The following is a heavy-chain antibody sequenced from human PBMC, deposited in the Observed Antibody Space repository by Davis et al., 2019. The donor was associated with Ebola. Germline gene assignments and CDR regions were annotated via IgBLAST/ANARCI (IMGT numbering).Heavy chain of an antibody. V-gene: IGHV1-69*04. CDR1: SGTFCSYA. J-gene: IGHJ4*02. CDR3: ARDYYSYAKNQPKS. CDR2: IIPILGIA. Sequence: SVKVSCKASSGTFCSYAISWVRQPPGQGPEWMGRIIPILGIANYAQKFQGRVTITADKSTSTAYMELSSLRSEDTAVYYCARDYYSYAKNQPKSWGQGTLVTVSS. D-gene: IGHD5-18*01.